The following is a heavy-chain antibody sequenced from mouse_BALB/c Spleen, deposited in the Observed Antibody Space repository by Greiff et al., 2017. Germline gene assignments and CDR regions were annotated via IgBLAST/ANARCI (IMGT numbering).Heavy chain of an antibody. D-gene: IGHD1-2*01. J-gene: IGHJ3*01. CDR3: ARGITTATAWFAY. V-gene: IGHV5-12-2*01. CDR2: ISNGGGST. Sequence: DVQLVESGGGLVQPGGSLKLSCAASGFTFSSYTMSWVRQTPEKRLEWVAYISNGGGSTYYPDTVKGRFTISRDNAKNTLYLQMSSLKSEDTAMYYCARGITTATAWFAYWGQGTLVTVSA. CDR1: GFTFSSYT.